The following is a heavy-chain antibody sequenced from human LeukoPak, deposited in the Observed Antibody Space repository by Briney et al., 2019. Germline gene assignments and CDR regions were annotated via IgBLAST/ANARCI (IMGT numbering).Heavy chain of an antibody. V-gene: IGHV3-7*01. D-gene: IGHD3-3*01. J-gene: IGHJ4*02. CDR2: IKQDGSEK. CDR1: GFTFSSYW. Sequence: PGGSLRLSCAASGFTFSSYWMSWVRQAPGKGLEWVANIKQDGSEKYYVDSVKGRFTIFRDNAKNSLYLQMNSLRAEDTAMYYCARDCEESDFWSGYRGWGQGTLVTVSS. CDR3: ARDCEESDFWSGYRG.